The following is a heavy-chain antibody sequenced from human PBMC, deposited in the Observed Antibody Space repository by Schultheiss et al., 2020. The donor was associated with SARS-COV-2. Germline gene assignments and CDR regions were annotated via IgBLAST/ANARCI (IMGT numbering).Heavy chain of an antibody. CDR2: ISGSGGST. CDR1: GFTFSSYA. J-gene: IGHJ4*02. Sequence: VGSLRLSCAASGFTFSSYAMSWVRQAPGKGLEWVSAISGSGGSTYYADSVKGRFTISRDNSKNTLYLQMNSLRAEDTAVYYCAKYSSGWYYFDYWGQGTLVTVSS. CDR3: AKYSSGWYYFDY. V-gene: IGHV3-23*01. D-gene: IGHD6-19*01.